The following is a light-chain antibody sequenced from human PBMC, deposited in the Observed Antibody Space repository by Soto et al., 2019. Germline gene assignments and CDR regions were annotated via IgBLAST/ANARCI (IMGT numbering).Light chain of an antibody. CDR1: SSDIGGYNF. CDR3: SSHGGSNNPYA. V-gene: IGLV2-8*01. Sequence: QSALTQPPSASGSPAQSVTISCTGTSSDIGGYNFVSWYQQHPGKAPKLIIYEVYKRPSGVPDRFSCSKSGNTASLTVSGLQAEDEADYYCSSHGGSNNPYAFGTGTKLTVL. J-gene: IGLJ1*01. CDR2: EVY.